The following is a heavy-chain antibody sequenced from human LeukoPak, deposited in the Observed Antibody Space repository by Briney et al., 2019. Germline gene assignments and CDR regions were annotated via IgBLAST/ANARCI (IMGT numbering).Heavy chain of an antibody. V-gene: IGHV3-64*01. D-gene: IGHD3-10*01. CDR2: ISSDGGRT. Sequence: GGSLRLSCAASGFTFSSHSMHWVRQAPGKGLQYVSAISSDGGRTYYANSVKGRFTISRDNSKNTLFLQMGSLRAEDMAVYYCARDLNSGSGAYWGQGTLVTVSS. J-gene: IGHJ4*02. CDR1: GFTFSSHS. CDR3: ARDLNSGSGAY.